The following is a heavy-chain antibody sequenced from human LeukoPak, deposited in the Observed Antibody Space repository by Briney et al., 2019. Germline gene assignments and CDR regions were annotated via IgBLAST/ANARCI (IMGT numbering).Heavy chain of an antibody. D-gene: IGHD2-15*01. J-gene: IGHJ4*02. CDR2: INHSGST. Sequence: SETLSLTCAVYGGSFSGYYWSWIRQPPGKGLEWIGEINHSGSTNYNPPLKSRVTISVDTSKNQFSLKLSSVTAADTAVYYCARSRGCSGGSCSTYFDYWGQGTLVTVSS. V-gene: IGHV4-34*01. CDR3: ARSRGCSGGSCSTYFDY. CDR1: GGSFSGYY.